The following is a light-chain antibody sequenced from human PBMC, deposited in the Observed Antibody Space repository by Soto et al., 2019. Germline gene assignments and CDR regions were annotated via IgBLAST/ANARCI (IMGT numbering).Light chain of an antibody. V-gene: IGLV2-11*01. CDR3: SSYTSSSTWV. Sequence: QSALTQPRSVSGSPGQSVTISCTGTSSDVGGYNYVSWHQQHPGKAPKVMIYDVSKRPSGVPDRFSGSKSGNTASLTISGLQAEDEADYYCSSYTSSSTWVFGGGTKLTVL. CDR1: SSDVGGYNY. CDR2: DVS. J-gene: IGLJ3*02.